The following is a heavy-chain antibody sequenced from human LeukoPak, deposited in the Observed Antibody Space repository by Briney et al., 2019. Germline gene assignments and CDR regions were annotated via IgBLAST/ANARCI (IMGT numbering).Heavy chain of an antibody. CDR1: GYTFTSSY. CDR3: ARGGTYYPCIDY. J-gene: IGHJ4*02. D-gene: IGHD1-26*01. V-gene: IGHV1-18*01. CDR2: ISAYNGRT. Sequence: ASVKVSCKASGYTFTSSYINWVRQAPGQRLEWMGWISAYNGRTNYAQKFQGRVTMTADSSTSTAYMDLTSLRSDDTAVYYCARGGTYYPCIDYWGQGTLVTVSS.